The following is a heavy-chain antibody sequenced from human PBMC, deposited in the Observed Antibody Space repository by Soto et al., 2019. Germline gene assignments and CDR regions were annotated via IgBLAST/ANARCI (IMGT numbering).Heavy chain of an antibody. J-gene: IGHJ4*02. CDR1: GFTFSSYS. V-gene: IGHV3-48*02. Sequence: GGSLRLSCAASGFTFSSYSMNWVRQAPGKGLEWVSYISSSSSTIYYADSVKGRFTISRDNAKNSLYLQMNSLRDEDTAVYYCARDRDEQQLVPTTGIDYWGQGTLVTVSS. CDR3: ARDRDEQQLVPTTGIDY. D-gene: IGHD6-13*01. CDR2: ISSSSSTI.